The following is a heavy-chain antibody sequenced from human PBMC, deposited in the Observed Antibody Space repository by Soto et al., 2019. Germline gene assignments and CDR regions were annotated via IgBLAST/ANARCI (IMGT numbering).Heavy chain of an antibody. CDR2: ISSSSSYI. J-gene: IGHJ5*02. Sequence: ESRSISCAASEFTFSSYSMNWVRQAPVKGLEWVSSISSSSSYIYYADSVKGRFTISRDNAKNSLYLQMNSLRAEDTAVYYCARDGVVTAPHWFDPWGQGTLVTVSS. V-gene: IGHV3-21*01. CDR3: ARDGVVTAPHWFDP. CDR1: EFTFSSYS. D-gene: IGHD2-21*02.